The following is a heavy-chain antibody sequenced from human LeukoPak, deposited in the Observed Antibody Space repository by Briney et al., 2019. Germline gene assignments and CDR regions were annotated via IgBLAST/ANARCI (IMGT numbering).Heavy chain of an antibody. V-gene: IGHV1-2*02. CDR2: INPHSGGA. CDR1: GYTFTAYY. Sequence: GASVKVSCKASGYTFTAYYINWVRQAPGQGLEWMGWINPHSGGAVYAQGFEGRVTMTRDTSISTAYMELNNLRSDDTAFYYCTRFEDYGGKRDVFDIWGLGTMVTVSS. D-gene: IGHD4-23*01. CDR3: TRFEDYGGKRDVFDI. J-gene: IGHJ3*02.